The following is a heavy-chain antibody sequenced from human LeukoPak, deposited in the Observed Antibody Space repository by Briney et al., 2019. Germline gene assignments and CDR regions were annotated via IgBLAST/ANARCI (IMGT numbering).Heavy chain of an antibody. D-gene: IGHD3-22*01. V-gene: IGHV7-4-1*02. CDR1: GYTFTSYA. J-gene: IGHJ6*03. CDR3: ARLYYYLGNYYYYYMDV. CDR2: INTNTGNP. Sequence: ASVKISCKASGYTFTSYAMNWVRQAPGQGLEWMGWINTNTGNPTYAQGFTGRFVFSLDTSVSTAYLQISSLKAEDTAVYYCARLYYYLGNYYYYYMDVWGKGTTVTVSS.